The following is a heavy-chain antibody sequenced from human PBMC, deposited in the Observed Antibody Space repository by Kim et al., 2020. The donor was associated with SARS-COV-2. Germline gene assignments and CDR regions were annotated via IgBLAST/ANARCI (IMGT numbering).Heavy chain of an antibody. V-gene: IGHV3-53*04. CDR1: GFTVSSNY. CDR2: IYSGGST. J-gene: IGHJ5*02. CDR3: AREPSAAAGKERWFDP. D-gene: IGHD6-13*01. Sequence: GGSLRLSCAASGFTVSSNYMSWVRQAPGKGLEWVSVIYSGGSTYYADSVKGRFTISRHNSKNTLYLQMNSRRPEDTAVYYCAREPSAAAGKERWFDPWGQGTLVTVSS.